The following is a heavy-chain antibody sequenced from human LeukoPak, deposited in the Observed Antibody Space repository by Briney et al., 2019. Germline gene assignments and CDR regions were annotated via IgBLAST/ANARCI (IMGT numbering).Heavy chain of an antibody. J-gene: IGHJ3*02. CDR2: ISGSDRST. CDR1: GFTFSTYA. CDR3: AKDTSVGAFDI. V-gene: IGHV3-23*01. Sequence: GGSLRLSCAFSGFTFSTYAMTWVRQAPGKGLEWVSGISGSDRSTYYADSVKGRFIISRDNSKNTLYLQMNSLRAEDTAVYYCAKDTSVGAFDIWGQGTMVTVSS. D-gene: IGHD5/OR15-5a*01.